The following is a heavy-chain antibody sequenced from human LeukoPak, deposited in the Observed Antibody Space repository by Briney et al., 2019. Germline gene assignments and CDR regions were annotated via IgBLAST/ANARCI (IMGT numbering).Heavy chain of an antibody. J-gene: IGHJ5*02. CDR3: ARAPYYGSVSEGWFDP. CDR1: GFTFSSYS. V-gene: IGHV3-21*01. D-gene: IGHD3-10*01. Sequence: PGWWLRHSCAASGFTFSSYSLHWVRQAPGKGLDWVSSISNSSSYKYYADSVQGRFTISRDNAKNSLYLQMNNLRAEDTAVYYWARAPYYGSVSEGWFDPWGQGTLVTVSS. CDR2: ISNSSSYK.